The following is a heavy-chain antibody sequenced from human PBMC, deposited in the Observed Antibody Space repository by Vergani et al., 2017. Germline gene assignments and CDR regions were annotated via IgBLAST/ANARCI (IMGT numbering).Heavy chain of an antibody. V-gene: IGHV1-69*01. CDR3: ARDRGARYVVMAAAIDY. D-gene: IGHD6-13*01. Sequence: QVQLVQSGAEVKKPGSSVKVSCKSSGGTFSNHVLAWVRQAPGQGLEWMGGILPLFGTPTYAQRFQGRVTITADESTTTAYMELTSLTSEDSAIYYCARDRGARYVVMAAAIDYWGQGTLVTVSS. J-gene: IGHJ4*02. CDR1: GGTFSNHV. CDR2: ILPLFGTP.